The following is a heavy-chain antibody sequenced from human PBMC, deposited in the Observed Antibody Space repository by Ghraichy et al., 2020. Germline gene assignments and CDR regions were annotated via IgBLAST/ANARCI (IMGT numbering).Heavy chain of an antibody. CDR1: GGSVSSGSYY. V-gene: IGHV4-61*01. D-gene: IGHD6-6*01. J-gene: IGHJ6*02. CDR3: ATRIAARPHYYYGMDV. CDR2: IYYSGST. Sequence: SQTLSLTCTVSGGSVSSGSYYWSWIRQPPGKGLEWIGYIYYSGSTNYNPSLKSRVTISTDTSKNQISLKLSSMTAADTAVYYCATRIAARPHYYYGMDVWGQGTTVTVSS.